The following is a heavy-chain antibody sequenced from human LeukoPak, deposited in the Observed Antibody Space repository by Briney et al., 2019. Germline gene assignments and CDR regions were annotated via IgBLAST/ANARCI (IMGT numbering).Heavy chain of an antibody. CDR1: GGSFSGYY. J-gene: IGHJ4*02. D-gene: IGHD3-10*01. CDR3: AREYGSGSPIDY. V-gene: IGHV4-34*01. CDR2: INHSGST. Sequence: SETLSLTCAVYGGSFSGYYWSWIRQPPEKGLEWIGEINHSGSTNYNPSLKSRVTISVDTSKNQFSLKLSSVTAADTAVYYCAREYGSGSPIDYWGQGTLVTVSS.